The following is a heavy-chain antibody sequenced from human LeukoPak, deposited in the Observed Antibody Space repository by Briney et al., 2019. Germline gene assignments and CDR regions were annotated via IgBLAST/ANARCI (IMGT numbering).Heavy chain of an antibody. J-gene: IGHJ6*03. CDR2: IIPIFGIP. CDR1: GGTFRTFA. D-gene: IGHD6-25*01. V-gene: IGHV1-69*01. CDR3: GLSGNYYYYYMDV. Sequence: GSSVKVSCKASGGTFRTFAISWVRQAPGQGLEWMGGIIPIFGIPDSAQKFQGRLTITADESTTTAYMELSSLRSGDTAIYYCGLSGNYYYYYMDVWGKGTTVTISS.